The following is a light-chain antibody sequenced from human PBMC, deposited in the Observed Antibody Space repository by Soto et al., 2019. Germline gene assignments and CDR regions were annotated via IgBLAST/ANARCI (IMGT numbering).Light chain of an antibody. CDR1: SSDVGGYNY. CDR3: SSYAGDHHLYV. Sequence: QSALTQPPSASGSPGQSVTISCTGTSSDVGGYNYVSWYQHHPGKAPKLLIYEVTKRPSGVPDRFSGSKSANTASLTVSGLQAVDEADYFCSSYAGDHHLYVFGTGTKVTVL. V-gene: IGLV2-8*01. CDR2: EVT. J-gene: IGLJ1*01.